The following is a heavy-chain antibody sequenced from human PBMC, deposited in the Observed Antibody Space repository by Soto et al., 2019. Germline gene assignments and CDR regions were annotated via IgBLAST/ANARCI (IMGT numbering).Heavy chain of an antibody. Sequence: ASVKVSCKASGYTFTSYAMHWVRQAPGQRLEWMGWINAGNGNTKYSQKFQGRVTITRDTSASTAYMELSSLRSEDTAVYYCARVDSSSWYRWFDPWGQGTLVTVSS. CDR2: INAGNGNT. V-gene: IGHV1-3*01. D-gene: IGHD6-13*01. J-gene: IGHJ5*02. CDR3: ARVDSSSWYRWFDP. CDR1: GYTFTSYA.